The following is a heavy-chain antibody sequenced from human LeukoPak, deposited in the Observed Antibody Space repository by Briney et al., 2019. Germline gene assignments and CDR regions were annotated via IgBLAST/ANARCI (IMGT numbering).Heavy chain of an antibody. V-gene: IGHV4-59*01. D-gene: IGHD3-22*01. CDR3: ARAVVIRDYYYGMDV. J-gene: IGHJ6*02. CDR1: GGSISSYY. CDR2: IYYSGST. Sequence: PSETLSLTCTVSGGSISSYYWSWIRQPPGKGLEWIGYIYYSGSTDYNPSLKSRVTISVDTSKNQFSLKLSSVTAADTAVYYCARAVVIRDYYYGMDVWGQGTTVTVSS.